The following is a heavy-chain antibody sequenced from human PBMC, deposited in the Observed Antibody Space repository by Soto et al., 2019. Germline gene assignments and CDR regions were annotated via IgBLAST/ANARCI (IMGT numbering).Heavy chain of an antibody. CDR2: VSAYNRNT. V-gene: IGHV1-18*01. CDR1: GYTFSNYG. J-gene: IGHJ4*02. D-gene: IGHD3-3*01. CDR3: MSERHLETLPP. Sequence: QVQLVQSGAELKNPGASVKVSCETFGYTFSNYGIKWMRQAPGQALEWVGWVSAYNRNTKYALKFQDRVTMAADTSSSTGDIGLRGIRSGVTAVYYCMSERHLETLPPGGQGTLFTVSS.